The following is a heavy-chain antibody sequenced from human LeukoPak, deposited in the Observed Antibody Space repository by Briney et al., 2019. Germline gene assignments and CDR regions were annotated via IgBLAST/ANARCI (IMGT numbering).Heavy chain of an antibody. J-gene: IGHJ4*02. CDR2: ISGSGGST. D-gene: IGHD1-14*01. CDR1: GFTFSSYA. CDR3: AKPGIPISITYYFDY. V-gene: IGHV3-23*01. Sequence: GGSLRLSCAASGFTFSSYAMSWVRQAPGKGLEWVSAISGSGGSTYYADSVKGRFIISRDNSKNTLYLQMNSLRAEDTAVYCCAKPGIPISITYYFDYWGQGTLVTVSS.